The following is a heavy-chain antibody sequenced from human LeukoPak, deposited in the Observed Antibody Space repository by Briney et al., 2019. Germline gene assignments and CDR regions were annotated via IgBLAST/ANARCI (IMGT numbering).Heavy chain of an antibody. CDR2: INPSGGST. D-gene: IGHD5-12*01. CDR3: ARVASPNFTDSYSGYDSGFVERDFDY. Sequence: ASVKVSCKASGYTFTSYYMHWVRQAPGQGLEWMGIINPSGGSTSYAQKFQGRVTMTRDTSTSTVYMELSSLRSEDTGVYYCARVASPNFTDSYSGYDSGFVERDFDYWGQGTLVTVSS. J-gene: IGHJ4*02. V-gene: IGHV1-46*01. CDR1: GYTFTSYY.